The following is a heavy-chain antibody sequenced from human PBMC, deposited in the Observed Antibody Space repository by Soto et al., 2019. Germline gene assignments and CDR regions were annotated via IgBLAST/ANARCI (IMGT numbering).Heavy chain of an antibody. J-gene: IGHJ4*02. V-gene: IGHV1-18*01. CDR3: ARELPPVDY. CDR1: GYTFSSYH. Sequence: QIQLVQSGAEVKKPGASVKVSCKASGYTFSSYHITWVRQAPGQGLEWMGWISAYNGNTNYAQNLQGRVTMTTDPSTSTAYMELRTLRPDDTAVYSCARELPPVDYWGQGTLVTVSS. CDR2: ISAYNGNT.